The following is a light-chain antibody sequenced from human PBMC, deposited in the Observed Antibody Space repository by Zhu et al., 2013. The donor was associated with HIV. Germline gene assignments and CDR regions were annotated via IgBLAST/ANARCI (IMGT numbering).Light chain of an antibody. CDR3: QQYNNWPRT. V-gene: IGKV1-39*01. Sequence: DIQMTQSPSSLSASVGDRVTITCRASQSISSSLNWYQQQPRKAPKLLIYAASSLQSGVPSRFSGSGSGTEFTLTISGLQPEDFAVYYCQQYNNWPRTFGQGTKVEIK. J-gene: IGKJ1*01. CDR2: AAS. CDR1: QSISSS.